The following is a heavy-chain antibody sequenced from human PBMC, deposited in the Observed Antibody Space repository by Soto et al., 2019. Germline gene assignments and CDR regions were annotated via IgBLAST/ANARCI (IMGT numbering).Heavy chain of an antibody. D-gene: IGHD5-12*01. J-gene: IGHJ4*02. V-gene: IGHV3-11*01. CDR3: ARRYGGYVGGDY. CDR1: GFTFSEHY. CDR2: ISGSGAKI. Sequence: GGSLRLSCAASGFTFSEHYMSWIRQTPGKGLEWVSYISGSGAKIFYADSVKGRFTISRDNAKNSLYLQMNSLRAEDTAVYYCARRYGGYVGGDYWGQGTLVTVSS.